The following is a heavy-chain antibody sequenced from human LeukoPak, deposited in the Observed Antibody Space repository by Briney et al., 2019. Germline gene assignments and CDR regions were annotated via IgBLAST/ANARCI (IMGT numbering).Heavy chain of an antibody. D-gene: IGHD2-21*01. CDR3: ASAREYCGSAECYEYFQH. CDR2: IYSGGST. V-gene: IGHV3-53*01. Sequence: PGGSLRLSCAASGVTFGTNSMSRARQSPGKGLEWVSVIYSGGSTYNADSVNGRFTVSRDNSRNTLFLQMNNLRAEDTALYFCASAREYCGSAECYEYFQHWGQGTLVIVSS. J-gene: IGHJ1*01. CDR1: GVTFGTNS.